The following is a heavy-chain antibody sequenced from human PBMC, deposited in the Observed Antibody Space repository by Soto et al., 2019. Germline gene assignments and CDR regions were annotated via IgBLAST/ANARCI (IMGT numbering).Heavy chain of an antibody. V-gene: IGHV1-69*11. J-gene: IGHJ6*02. CDR1: GGSLSNYG. Sequence: QVQLVQSGAEVKKPGSSVKVSCKASGGSLSNYGISWVRQAPGQGLEWIGGIIPVLGTANYAQKFQGRVTITADESTSIVYMDVPSLRSEGTAVYYCARGDATKIVVTTYYAMDVWGQGTTVTVSS. CDR2: IIPVLGTA. D-gene: IGHD3-9*01. CDR3: ARGDATKIVVTTYYAMDV.